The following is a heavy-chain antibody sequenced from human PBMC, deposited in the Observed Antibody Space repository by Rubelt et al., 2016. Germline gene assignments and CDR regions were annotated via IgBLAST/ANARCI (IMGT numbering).Heavy chain of an antibody. J-gene: IGHJ6*02. CDR3: ARQRERGANYYYGMDV. Sequence: QVQLQQWGAGLLKPSETLSLTCAVYGGSFSGYYWSWIRQPPGKGLEWIGEINHSGSTNYNPSLKGRVTISVDTAKNQLSLKLSSVTVADTAVYYCARQRERGANYYYGMDVWGQGTTVTVSS. V-gene: IGHV4-34*01. CDR2: INHSGST. CDR1: GGSFSGYY. D-gene: IGHD1-1*01.